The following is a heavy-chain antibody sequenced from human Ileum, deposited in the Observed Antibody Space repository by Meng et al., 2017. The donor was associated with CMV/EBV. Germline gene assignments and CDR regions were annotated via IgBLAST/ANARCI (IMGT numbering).Heavy chain of an antibody. CDR2: IDTNTGNP. J-gene: IGHJ4*02. D-gene: IGHD6-25*01. Sequence: CKASGYTFTSNNLVWVRQAPGQGPEWMGWIDTNTGNPTYARDFTGRFVFSLDTSVSTAYLQISSLKAEDTAVYYCARDGLNERYFDYWGQGTLVTVSS. CDR3: ARDGLNERYFDY. V-gene: IGHV7-4-1*02. CDR1: GYTFTSNN.